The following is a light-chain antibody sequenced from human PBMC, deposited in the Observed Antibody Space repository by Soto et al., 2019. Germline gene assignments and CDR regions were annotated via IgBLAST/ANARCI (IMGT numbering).Light chain of an antibody. Sequence: EIVMTQSPATLSVSPGERATLSCRASQSVSSNLAWYQQKPGQAPRLLIYGASTRATGIPARFSGSGSGTEFRLTISSLQSEDFATYYCQQYNTWHPKMAFGRGTKVEIK. CDR3: QQYNTWHPKMA. J-gene: IGKJ1*01. CDR1: QSVSSN. V-gene: IGKV3-15*01. CDR2: GAS.